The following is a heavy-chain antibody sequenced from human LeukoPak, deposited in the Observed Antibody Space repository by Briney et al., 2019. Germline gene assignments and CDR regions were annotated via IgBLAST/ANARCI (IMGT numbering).Heavy chain of an antibody. CDR1: GDSISSGDYY. CDR2: ISSSGST. V-gene: IGHV4-61*02. D-gene: IGHD6-19*01. J-gene: IGHJ3*02. CDR3: ASGWNDAFDI. Sequence: PSETLSLTCTVSGDSISSGDYYWSWIRQPAGKGLEWIGRISSSGSTNYNPSLKSRVTISVDTSKNQFSLKLSSVTAADTAVYYCASGWNDAFDIWGQGTMVTVSS.